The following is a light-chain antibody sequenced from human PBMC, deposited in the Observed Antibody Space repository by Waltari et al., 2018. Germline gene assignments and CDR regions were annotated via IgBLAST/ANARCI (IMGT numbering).Light chain of an antibody. V-gene: IGKV3-20*01. CDR1: QGVGEY. J-gene: IGKJ1*01. CDR2: HAS. Sequence: EIVLKQSPGTLSMSPGERATLTCRASQGVGEYLAWYQQRPGQAPRLLLYHASIRATGIPDRFSGSGFGTDFSLTISRLEPEDFAVYYCQKYDFLPATFGQGTTVEIK. CDR3: QKYDFLPAT.